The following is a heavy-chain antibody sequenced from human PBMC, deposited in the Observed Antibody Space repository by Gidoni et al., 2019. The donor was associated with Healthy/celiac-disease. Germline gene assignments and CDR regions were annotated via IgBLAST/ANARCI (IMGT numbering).Heavy chain of an antibody. CDR2: IYTSGST. D-gene: IGHD2-21*02. CDR3: ARVGGNLGGYCFDY. Sequence: QVQLQESGPGLVTPSQTLSLTCTVPGGSISSGSYYWSWIRQPAGKGLEWIGRIYTSGSTNYNPSLKSRVTISVDTSKNQFSLKLSSVTAADTAVYYCARVGGNLGGYCFDYWGQGTLVTVSS. CDR1: GGSISSGSYY. V-gene: IGHV4-61*02. J-gene: IGHJ4*02.